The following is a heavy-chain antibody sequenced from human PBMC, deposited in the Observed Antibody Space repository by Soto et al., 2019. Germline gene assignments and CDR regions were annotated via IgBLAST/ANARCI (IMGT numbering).Heavy chain of an antibody. D-gene: IGHD2-2*01. CDR3: ARRVLVPAAKNYYYYGMDV. V-gene: IGHV1-69*13. CDR2: IIPIFGTA. Sequence: ASVKVSCKASGGTFSSYAINWVRQAPGQGLEWMGGIIPIFGTANYAQKFQGRVTITADESTSTAYMELSSLRSEDTAVYYCARRVLVPAAKNYYYYGMDVWGQGTTVTVSS. J-gene: IGHJ6*02. CDR1: GGTFSSYA.